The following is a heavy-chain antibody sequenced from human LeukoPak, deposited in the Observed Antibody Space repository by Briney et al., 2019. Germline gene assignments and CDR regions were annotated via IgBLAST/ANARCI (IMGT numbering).Heavy chain of an antibody. CDR1: KFTFRNHG. J-gene: IGHJ4*02. Sequence: GGSLRLSCAASKFTFRNHGMHWVRQAPGKGLEWVAIIWYDGSKQYYADSVKGRFTTSRDNSKDPLYLLMNSLREEETAAYYCARETVLWFGERNFHYWRQGTLLRVS. CDR3: ARETVLWFGERNFHY. V-gene: IGHV3-33*01. D-gene: IGHD3-10*01. CDR2: IWYDGSKQ.